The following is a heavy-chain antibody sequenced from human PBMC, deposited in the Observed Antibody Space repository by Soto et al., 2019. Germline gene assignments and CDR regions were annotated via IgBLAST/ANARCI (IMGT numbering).Heavy chain of an antibody. J-gene: IGHJ4*02. CDR1: GFSLTTRPVG. Sequence: SGPTLVNPTQTLTLTCTFSGFSLTTRPVGVGWIRQSPGKALEWLAFAYWDDDNRYSPSLRSRLTVTKDTSKNQVVLTMTNMDPVDTATYYCAPRRHSGDWNGWYFDYWGQGTLVTVSS. CDR2: AYWDDDN. V-gene: IGHV2-5*02. D-gene: IGHD2-21*02. CDR3: APRRHSGDWNGWYFDY.